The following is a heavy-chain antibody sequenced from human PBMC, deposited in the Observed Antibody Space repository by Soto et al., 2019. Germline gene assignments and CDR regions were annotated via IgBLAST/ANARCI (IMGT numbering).Heavy chain of an antibody. CDR1: GFPFSNYW. Sequence: PGGSLRLSCVGSGFPFSNYWMHWVRPAPGKGLEWVSVIYSGGSTYYADSVKGRFTISRDNSKNTLYLQMNSLRAEDTAEYYCARDRRYCSSTSCHYYYGMDVWGQGTTVTVSS. V-gene: IGHV3-53*01. D-gene: IGHD2-2*01. CDR3: ARDRRYCSSTSCHYYYGMDV. CDR2: IYSGGST. J-gene: IGHJ6*02.